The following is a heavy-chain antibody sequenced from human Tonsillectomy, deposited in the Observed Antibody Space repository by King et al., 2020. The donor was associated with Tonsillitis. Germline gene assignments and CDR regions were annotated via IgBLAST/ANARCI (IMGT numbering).Heavy chain of an antibody. CDR1: GFTFSSYA. CDR3: AKEGNNYYDSSGYLFDY. CDR2: ISGSGGST. D-gene: IGHD3-22*01. Sequence: VQLVESGGGLVQPGGSLRLSCAASGFTFSSYAMSWVRQAPGKGLEWVSAISGSGGSTYYADSVKGRFTISRDNSKNTLYLQMNSLRAEDTAVYYCAKEGNNYYDSSGYLFDYWGQGTLVTVSS. V-gene: IGHV3-23*04. J-gene: IGHJ4*02.